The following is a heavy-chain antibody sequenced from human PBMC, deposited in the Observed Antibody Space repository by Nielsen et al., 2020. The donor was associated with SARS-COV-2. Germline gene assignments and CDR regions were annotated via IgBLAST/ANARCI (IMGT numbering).Heavy chain of an antibody. CDR1: GGTFSSYA. CDR2: IIPIFGTA. V-gene: IGHV1-69*13. Sequence: SVKVSCKASGGTFSSYAISWVRQAPGQGLEWMGGIIPIFGTANYAQKFQGRVTITADESTSTAYMELSSLRSEDTAVYYCAGDIVVVPAAIAAAPQGLWGQGTLVTVSS. D-gene: IGHD2-2*02. J-gene: IGHJ4*02. CDR3: AGDIVVVPAAIAAAPQGL.